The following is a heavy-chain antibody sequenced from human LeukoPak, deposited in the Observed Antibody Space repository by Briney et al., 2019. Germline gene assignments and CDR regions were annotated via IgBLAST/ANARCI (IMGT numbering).Heavy chain of an antibody. CDR1: GYSISSGHY. Sequence: SETLSLTCAVSGYSISSGHYWGWIRQPPGRGLEWIGSIYHRGTTYYNPSLTSRVTISVDTSKNQFSLKLSSVTAADTAVYYCARGALFDPWGQGTLVTVSS. CDR3: ARGALFDP. CDR2: IYHRGTT. J-gene: IGHJ5*02. V-gene: IGHV4-38-2*01.